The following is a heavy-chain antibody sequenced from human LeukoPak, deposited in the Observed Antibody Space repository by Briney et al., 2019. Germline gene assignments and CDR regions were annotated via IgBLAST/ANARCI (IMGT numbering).Heavy chain of an antibody. CDR3: ARLSEYYDSSGYRRGSWFDP. Sequence: TPSETLSLTCTVSGGSISSYYWSWIRQPPGKGLEWIGYIYYSGSTNYNPSLKSRVTISVDTSKNQFSLKLSSVTAADTAVYYCARLSEYYDSSGYRRGSWFDPWGQGTLVTVSS. CDR2: IYYSGST. J-gene: IGHJ5*02. V-gene: IGHV4-59*08. D-gene: IGHD3-22*01. CDR1: GGSISSYY.